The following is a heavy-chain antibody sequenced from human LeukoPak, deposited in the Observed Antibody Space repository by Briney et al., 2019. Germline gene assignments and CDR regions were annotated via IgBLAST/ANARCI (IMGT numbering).Heavy chain of an antibody. J-gene: IGHJ4*02. Sequence: GRSLRLSCAASGFTFSNAWMSWVRQAPGKGLEWVGRIKSKTDGGTTDYAAPVKGRFTISRDDSKNTLYLQMNSLKTEDTAVYYCTAPSDIVVVPAAQSMDYWGQGTLVTVSS. CDR2: IKSKTDGGTT. CDR1: GFTFSNAW. V-gene: IGHV3-15*01. CDR3: TAPSDIVVVPAAQSMDY. D-gene: IGHD2-2*01.